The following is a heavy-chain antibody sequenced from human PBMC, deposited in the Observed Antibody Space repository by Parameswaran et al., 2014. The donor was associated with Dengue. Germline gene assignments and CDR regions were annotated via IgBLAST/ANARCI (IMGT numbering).Heavy chain of an antibody. CDR3: ARQPY. J-gene: IGHJ4*02. Sequence: WIRQPPGKGLEWIGEIFRGGSTNYNPSLKSRVTISVDKSKNQFSLKLTSVTAADTAVYYCARQPYWGQGTLVTVSS. CDR2: IFRGGST. V-gene: IGHV4-4*02. D-gene: IGHD6-6*01.